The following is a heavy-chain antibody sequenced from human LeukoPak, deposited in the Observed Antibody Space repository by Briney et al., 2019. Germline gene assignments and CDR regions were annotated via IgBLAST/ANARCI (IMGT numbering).Heavy chain of an antibody. D-gene: IGHD2/OR15-2a*01. CDR3: ARDLIGTFAFDY. J-gene: IGHJ4*02. V-gene: IGHV3-30*03. CDR1: GFTFSAYG. Sequence: GGSLRLSCAASGFTFSAYGIHWVRQPPGKGLEWVALISSDGGAEYYADSVRGRFTISRDNSKDTVGLQMNSLRSEDTAVYYCARDLIGTFAFDYWGQGTLVTVSS. CDR2: ISSDGGAE.